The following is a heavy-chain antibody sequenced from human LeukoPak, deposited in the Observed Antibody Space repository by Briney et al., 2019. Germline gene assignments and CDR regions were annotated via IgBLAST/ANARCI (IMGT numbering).Heavy chain of an antibody. CDR2: IYSGGST. CDR1: GFTLSSGE. CDR3: ATTEKTAPAEDFQH. D-gene: IGHD2-21*02. J-gene: IGHJ1*01. Sequence: PGGSLRLSCVASGFTLSSGEMYWVRQAPGKGLEWVSVIYSGGSTYYADSVKGRFTISRDNSKNTLYLQMKSLRAEDTTVYYCATTEKTAPAEDFQHWGQGTLVTVSS. V-gene: IGHV3-53*01.